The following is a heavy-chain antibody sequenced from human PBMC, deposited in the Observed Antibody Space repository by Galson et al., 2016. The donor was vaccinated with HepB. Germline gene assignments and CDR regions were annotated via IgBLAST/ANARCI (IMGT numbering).Heavy chain of an antibody. Sequence: SETLSLTCSVSGGSVSSATYYWTWIRQPPGKGLEWIGYIYSSATNNYNPSLKSRVTISADPSKNQFSLKLSSVTAADTAVYYCARRTIRGLDPWGQGTLVTVSS. J-gene: IGHJ5*02. CDR1: GGSVSSATYY. CDR2: IYSSATN. V-gene: IGHV4-61*01. CDR3: ARRTIRGLDP. D-gene: IGHD5-12*01.